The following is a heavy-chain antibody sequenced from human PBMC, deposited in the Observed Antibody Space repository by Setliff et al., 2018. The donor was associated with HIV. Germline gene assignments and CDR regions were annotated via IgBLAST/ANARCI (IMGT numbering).Heavy chain of an antibody. J-gene: IGHJ4*02. V-gene: IGHV4-4*07. CDR3: ARAAAGNTGPFDL. Sequence: PSETLSLTCTVSDSGTYYWSWIRQPAGKGLEWIGRVSSRGDTNYNPSLKSRVTMSVDTSRNQFSLKLTSVTASDTAVYYCARAAAGNTGPFDLWGQGSPVTVSS. CDR2: VSSRGDT. CDR1: DSGTYY. D-gene: IGHD4-17*01.